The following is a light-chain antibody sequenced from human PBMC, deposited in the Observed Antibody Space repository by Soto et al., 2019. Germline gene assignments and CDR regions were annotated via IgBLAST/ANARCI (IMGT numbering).Light chain of an antibody. J-gene: IGKJ1*01. Sequence: DIQMTQSPSTLSASVGDRVTITCRASQTISSWLAWYQQKPGKAPELLIYDASTLESGVPSRFSGSGAGTEFSLTISSLQADYFATFYCQQYSSFSRTFGQGTKVEIK. V-gene: IGKV1-5*01. CDR1: QTISSW. CDR3: QQYSSFSRT. CDR2: DAS.